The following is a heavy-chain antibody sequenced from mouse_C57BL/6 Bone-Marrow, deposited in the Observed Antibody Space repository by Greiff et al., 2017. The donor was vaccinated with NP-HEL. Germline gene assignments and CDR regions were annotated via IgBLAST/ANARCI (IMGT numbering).Heavy chain of an antibody. CDR3: ARYHYYGSSWWYFDV. Sequence: QVQLKQPGTELVKPGASVKLSCKASGYTFTSYWMHWVKQRPGQGLEWIGNINPSNGGTNYNEKFKSKATLTVDKSSSTAYMQLSSLTSEDSAVYYCARYHYYGSSWWYFDVWGTGTTVTVSS. J-gene: IGHJ1*03. CDR1: GYTFTSYW. CDR2: INPSNGGT. D-gene: IGHD1-1*01. V-gene: IGHV1-53*01.